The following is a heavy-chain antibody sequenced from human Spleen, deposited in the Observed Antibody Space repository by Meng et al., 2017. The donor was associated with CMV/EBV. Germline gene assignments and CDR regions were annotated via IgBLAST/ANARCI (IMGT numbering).Heavy chain of an antibody. J-gene: IGHJ6*02. Sequence: ASVKVSCKASGYTFTSYGISWVRQALGQGLEWMGWISAYNGNTNYAQKLQGRVTMTTDTSTSTAYMELRSLRSDDTAVYYCAREDRASGSYYNYYYGMDVWGQGTTVTVSS. CDR1: GYTFTSYG. CDR2: ISAYNGNT. D-gene: IGHD1-26*01. CDR3: AREDRASGSYYNYYYGMDV. V-gene: IGHV1-18*01.